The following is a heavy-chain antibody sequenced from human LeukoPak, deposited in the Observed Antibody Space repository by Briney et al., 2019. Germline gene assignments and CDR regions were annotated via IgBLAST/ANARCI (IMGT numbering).Heavy chain of an antibody. CDR3: ARHNHWQGTDNSSGYFDY. D-gene: IGHD3-22*01. Sequence: SETLSLTCAVSGGSISSYYWRWIRQPPGKGLEWIGDIYYSESTNYNPSIKSRFTISVHTSKNQFSLKLSSVTAADTAVYYCARHNHWQGTDNSSGYFDYWGQGTLVTVSS. CDR2: IYYSEST. CDR1: GGSISSYY. V-gene: IGHV4-59*08. J-gene: IGHJ4*02.